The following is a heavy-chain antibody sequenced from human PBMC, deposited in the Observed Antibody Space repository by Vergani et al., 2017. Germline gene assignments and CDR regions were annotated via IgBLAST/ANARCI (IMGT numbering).Heavy chain of an antibody. CDR3: VRSLGSGCLDY. J-gene: IGHJ4*02. Sequence: EVQLVESGGGLVQPGGSLRLSCSASGFTFSSYAMHWVRQAPGKGLEYVSAISSNGGSTYYADSVKGRFTISRDNSKNTLYLRMSSLRAEETAVYYCVRSLGSGCLDYWGQGTPVTVSS. D-gene: IGHD6-19*01. CDR2: ISSNGGST. CDR1: GFTFSSYA. V-gene: IGHV3-64D*06.